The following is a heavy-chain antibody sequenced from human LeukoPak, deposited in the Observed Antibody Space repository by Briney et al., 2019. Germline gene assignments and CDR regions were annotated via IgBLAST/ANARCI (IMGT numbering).Heavy chain of an antibody. CDR2: INHSGST. Sequence: SETLSLTCAVYGGSFSGYYWSWIRQPPGKGLEWIGEINHSGSTNYNPSLKSRVTISVDTSKNQFSLKLSSVTAADTAVYYCARAPYYYDSSGYERNAFDIWGQGTMVTVSS. J-gene: IGHJ3*02. CDR1: GGSFSGYY. D-gene: IGHD3-22*01. V-gene: IGHV4-34*01. CDR3: ARAPYYYDSSGYERNAFDI.